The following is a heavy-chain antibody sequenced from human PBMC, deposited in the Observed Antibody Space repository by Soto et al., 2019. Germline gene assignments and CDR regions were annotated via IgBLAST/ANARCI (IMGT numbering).Heavy chain of an antibody. D-gene: IGHD2-15*01. CDR1: GFTFSSYA. CDR3: ARELGGSWYNWFDP. CDR2: LHSDVST. Sequence: QPGGSLRLSCAASGFTFSSYAMSWVRQAPGKGLEWVSVLHSDVSTYYVDSVKGRFVISRDNSKNTVYLQMNSLRAEDTAIYYCARELGGSWYNWFDPWGQGTLVTVSS. V-gene: IGHV3-23*03. J-gene: IGHJ5*02.